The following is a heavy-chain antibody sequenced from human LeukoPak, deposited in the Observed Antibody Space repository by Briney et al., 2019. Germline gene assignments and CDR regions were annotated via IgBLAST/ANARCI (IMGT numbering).Heavy chain of an antibody. CDR3: ARSPGIQLWEYYYYGMDV. D-gene: IGHD5-18*01. J-gene: IGHJ6*02. CDR1: GDSVSSNSAA. Sequence: SQTLSLTCALPGDSVSSNSAAWNWIRQSPSRGLEWLGRTYYRSKWYNDYAVSVKSRITINPDTSKNQFSLQLNSVTPEDTAVYYCARSPGIQLWEYYYYGMDVWGQGTTVTVSS. CDR2: TYYRSKWYN. V-gene: IGHV6-1*01.